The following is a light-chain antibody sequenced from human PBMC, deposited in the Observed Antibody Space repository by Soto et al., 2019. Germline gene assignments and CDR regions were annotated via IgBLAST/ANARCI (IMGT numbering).Light chain of an antibody. CDR2: DAS. J-gene: IGKJ4*01. Sequence: DIQMTQSPSTLSASVGDRVIVTCRASQDISTWLAWYQQKPGKAPKFLIYDASTLDSGVPSRFSGSGFGTKFTLTISSLQPDDFATYYCQQYNSNSTFGGGTKVDIK. V-gene: IGKV1-5*01. CDR3: QQYNSNST. CDR1: QDISTW.